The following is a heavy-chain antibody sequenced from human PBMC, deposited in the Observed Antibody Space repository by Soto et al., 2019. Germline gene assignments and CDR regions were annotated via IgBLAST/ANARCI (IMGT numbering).Heavy chain of an antibody. CDR1: GFTFGSYY. V-gene: IGHV1-46*01. J-gene: IGHJ4*02. D-gene: IGHD2-2*01. Sequence: QVHLVQSGAEAKKPGASVQVSCKTSGFTFGSYYIHWVRQAPGQGLEWMGIINANDGTTRNALKFQASVTMTRDTSTSTVYMELSSLRSDDTAVYYCARSLPVVLVPAPMTYFDYWGQGTLVTVSS. CDR2: INANDGTT. CDR3: ARSLPVVLVPAPMTYFDY.